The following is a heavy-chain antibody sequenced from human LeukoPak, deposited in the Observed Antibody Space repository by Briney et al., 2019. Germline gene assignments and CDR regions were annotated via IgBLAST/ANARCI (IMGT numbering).Heavy chain of an antibody. CDR3: AKGPFYYYSSGSYPDY. CDR2: ITGSGGST. V-gene: IGHV3-23*01. Sequence: GRSLRLSCAASGFTFRDYWFHWVRQAPGKGLMWVSAITGSGGSTYYADSVKGRFTISRDNSKNTLYLQMNSLRAEDTAVYYCAKGPFYYYSSGSYPDYWGQGTLVTVSS. CDR1: GFTFRDYW. D-gene: IGHD3-10*01. J-gene: IGHJ4*02.